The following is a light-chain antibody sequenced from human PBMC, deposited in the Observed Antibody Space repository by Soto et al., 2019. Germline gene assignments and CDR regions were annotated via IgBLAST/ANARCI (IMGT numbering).Light chain of an antibody. CDR1: QSVRSN. V-gene: IGKV3-15*01. Sequence: EIVMTQSPATLSVSPGERATLSCRASQSVRSNLAWYKQKPGQAPRLLIYGASTGATGIPARFSGSGSGTEFTLTISSLQSEDFAVYYCQQYNNWPRTFGQGTKV. J-gene: IGKJ1*01. CDR3: QQYNNWPRT. CDR2: GAS.